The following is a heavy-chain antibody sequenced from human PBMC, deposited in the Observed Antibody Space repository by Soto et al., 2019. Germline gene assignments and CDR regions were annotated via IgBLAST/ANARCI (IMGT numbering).Heavy chain of an antibody. V-gene: IGHV3-74*01. CDR2: INSDGSST. CDR1: GFTFSSYW. D-gene: IGHD2-2*01. CDR3: ARERGYGSSTSCYYYFAY. J-gene: IGHJ4*02. Sequence: EVQLVESGGGLVQPGGSLRLSCAASGFTFSSYWMHWVRHAPGTGLVWVSRINSDGSSTSYADSVKGRFTISRDNAKNTLYLQMNSLRAEDTAAYYCARERGYGSSTSCYYYFAYWGQGTLVTVSS.